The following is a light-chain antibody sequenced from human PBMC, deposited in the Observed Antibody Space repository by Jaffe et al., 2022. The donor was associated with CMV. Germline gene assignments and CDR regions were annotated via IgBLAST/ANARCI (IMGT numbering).Light chain of an antibody. CDR1: SSDVGGYNY. V-gene: IGLV2-14*03. CDR2: DVN. Sequence: QSALTQPASVSGSPGQSITISCAGTSSDVGGYNYVSWYQQHPGKAPKVVIYDVNNRPSGVSNRFSGSKSGNTASLTISGLQAEDEADYYCNSYTSSSTWVFGGGTKLTVL. J-gene: IGLJ3*02. CDR3: NSYTSSSTWV.